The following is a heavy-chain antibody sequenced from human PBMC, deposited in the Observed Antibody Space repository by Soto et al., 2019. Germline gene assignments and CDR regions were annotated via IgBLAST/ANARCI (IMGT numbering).Heavy chain of an antibody. V-gene: IGHV3-23*01. D-gene: IGHD2-15*01. Sequence: EVQLLESGGGLVQPGGSLRLSCAASGFTFSSYAMSWVRQAPGKGPEWVSAISGSGGSTYYADSVKGRFTISRDNSKNTLYLQMNSLRAEDTAVYYCAKSQGYCSGGSCYRGFDYWGQGTLVTVSS. CDR2: ISGSGGST. CDR3: AKSQGYCSGGSCYRGFDY. CDR1: GFTFSSYA. J-gene: IGHJ4*02.